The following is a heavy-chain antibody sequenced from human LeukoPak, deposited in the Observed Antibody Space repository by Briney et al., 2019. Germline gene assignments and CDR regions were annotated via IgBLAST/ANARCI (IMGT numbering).Heavy chain of an antibody. CDR3: AREATWGEWYFDH. CDR1: GITFSRHG. CDR2: IADDGGVK. J-gene: IGHJ4*02. Sequence: GRSLRLSCVACGITFSRHGMDWVRQAPGKGLEWVAVIADDGGVKQYADSVKGRFTVSRDNSKSTLYLQMNGLSVEDTAIYYCAREATWGEWYFDHWGQGTPVTVSS. V-gene: IGHV3-30*03. D-gene: IGHD3-3*01.